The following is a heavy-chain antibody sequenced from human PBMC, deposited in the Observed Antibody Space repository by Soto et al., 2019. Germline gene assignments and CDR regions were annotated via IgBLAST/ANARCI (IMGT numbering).Heavy chain of an antibody. CDR1: GGSISSYY. V-gene: IGHV4-59*01. Sequence: QVQLQESGPGLVKPSETLSLTCTVSGGSISSYYWSWIRQPPGKGLEWIGYIYYSGSTNYNPSLKSRVTISGVTSKNQFSLNLSSVTAADTAVYYCARGRPQIGGFCSSTSCYSYYYYYMDVWGKGTTVTVSS. CDR2: IYYSGST. D-gene: IGHD2-2*01. CDR3: ARGRPQIGGFCSSTSCYSYYYYYMDV. J-gene: IGHJ6*03.